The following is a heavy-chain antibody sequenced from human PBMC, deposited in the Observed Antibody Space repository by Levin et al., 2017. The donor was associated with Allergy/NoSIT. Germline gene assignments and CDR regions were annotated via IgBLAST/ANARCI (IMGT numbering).Heavy chain of an antibody. V-gene: IGHV1-2*02. Sequence: ASVKVSCKASGYTFTGYYMHWVRQAPGQGLEWMGWINPNSGGTNYAQKFQGRVTMTRDTSISTAYMELSRLRSDDTAVYYCARDGGMVAELYYYYYYMDVWGKGTTVTVSS. CDR2: INPNSGGT. CDR1: GYTFTGYY. D-gene: IGHD1-26*01. CDR3: ARDGGMVAELYYYYYYMDV. J-gene: IGHJ6*03.